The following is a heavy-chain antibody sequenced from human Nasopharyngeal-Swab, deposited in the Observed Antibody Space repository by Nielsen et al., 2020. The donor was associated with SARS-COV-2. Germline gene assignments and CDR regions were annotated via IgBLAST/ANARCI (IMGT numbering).Heavy chain of an antibody. Sequence: VRQMPGKGLEWVANIKQDGSEKYYVDSVKGRFTISRDNAKNSLYLQMNSLRAEDTAVYYCASSSGWRDYWGQGTLVTVSS. J-gene: IGHJ4*02. CDR2: IKQDGSEK. CDR3: ASSSGWRDY. D-gene: IGHD6-19*01. V-gene: IGHV3-7*02.